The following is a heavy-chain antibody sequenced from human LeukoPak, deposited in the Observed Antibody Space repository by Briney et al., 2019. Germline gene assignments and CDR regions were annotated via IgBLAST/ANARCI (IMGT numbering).Heavy chain of an antibody. V-gene: IGHV3-23*01. CDR2: ISGSGGNT. CDR1: GLTFSNFG. CDR3: ARERYSSSFFSYFDS. Sequence: PGGSLRLSCAASGLTFSNFGMTWVRQTPGKGLEWVSSISGSGGNTYYADSVKGRFTISRDNSKNTLYLHMNSLRAEDTAVYYCARERYSSSFFSYFDSWGQGTLVTVSS. J-gene: IGHJ4*02. D-gene: IGHD6-13*01.